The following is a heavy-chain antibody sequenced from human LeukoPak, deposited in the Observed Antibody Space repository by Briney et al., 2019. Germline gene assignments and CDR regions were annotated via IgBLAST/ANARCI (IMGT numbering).Heavy chain of an antibody. CDR2: ISGGGGST. J-gene: IGHJ4*02. V-gene: IGHV3-23*01. Sequence: GGSLRLSCAASGFTFSNYAMTWVRQAPGKGLEWVSTISGGGGSTYYADSVKGRFTSSRDNSKNTLYLQVNSLRAEDTAVYYCAKGGKWDVTPFDYWGQGTLVTVSS. D-gene: IGHD1-26*01. CDR1: GFTFSNYA. CDR3: AKGGKWDVTPFDY.